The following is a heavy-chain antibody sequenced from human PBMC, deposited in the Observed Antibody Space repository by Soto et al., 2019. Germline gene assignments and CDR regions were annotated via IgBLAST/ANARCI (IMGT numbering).Heavy chain of an antibody. Sequence: QVQLVQSGAEVAKPGSSVKVSCKASGDTFMNYAMSWVRQGPRQGLEWMGGIIPLFGSPKYAQKFQDRVKVIANESTCTVYMEVSSLRADDTCFDNCARGQAAGNFYYYGMDVWGQGTTVTVS. CDR2: IIPLFGSP. D-gene: IGHD3-10*01. J-gene: IGHJ6*02. CDR1: GDTFMNYA. CDR3: ARGQAAGNFYYYGMDV. V-gene: IGHV1-69*01.